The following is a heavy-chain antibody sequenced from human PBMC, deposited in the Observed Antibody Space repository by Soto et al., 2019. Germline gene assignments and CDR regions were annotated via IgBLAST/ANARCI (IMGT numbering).Heavy chain of an antibody. D-gene: IGHD5-18*01. CDR1: GFTFSSYG. Sequence: PGGSLRLSCAASGFTFSSYGMHWVRQAPGKGLEWVAVISYDGSNKYYADSVKGRFTISRDNSKNTLYLQMNSLRAEDTAVYYCAKDIGYAYPGHYYGMDVWGQGTTVTVSS. CDR3: AKDIGYAYPGHYYGMDV. CDR2: ISYDGSNK. V-gene: IGHV3-30*18. J-gene: IGHJ6*02.